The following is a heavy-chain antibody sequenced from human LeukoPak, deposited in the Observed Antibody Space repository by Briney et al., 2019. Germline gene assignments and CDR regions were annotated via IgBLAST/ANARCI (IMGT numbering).Heavy chain of an antibody. CDR1: RCTFSNYG. V-gene: IGHV1-18*01. Sequence: ASVKVSFKATRCTFSNYGISWLRQSPGKGREWMGWISEYYGKTNYAQKFQGRLTMTTDGSTSTDYLKPRSVRCDDTALYYCARLYDYYGSGINVAFDYWGQGTLVTVSS. CDR2: ISEYYGKT. CDR3: ARLYDYYGSGINVAFDY. J-gene: IGHJ4*02. D-gene: IGHD3-10*01.